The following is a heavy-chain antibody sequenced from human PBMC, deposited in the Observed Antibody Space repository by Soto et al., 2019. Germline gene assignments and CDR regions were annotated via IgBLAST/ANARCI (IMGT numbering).Heavy chain of an antibody. Sequence: GGSLRLSCAASGFTFSSYAMSWVRQAPGKGLEWVSAISGSGGSTYYADSVKGRFTISRDNSKNTLYLQMNSLRAEDTAVYYCEKTPEIDYYDSSGAFDIWGQGTMVTVSS. CDR3: EKTPEIDYYDSSGAFDI. J-gene: IGHJ3*02. CDR2: ISGSGGST. D-gene: IGHD3-22*01. CDR1: GFTFSSYA. V-gene: IGHV3-23*01.